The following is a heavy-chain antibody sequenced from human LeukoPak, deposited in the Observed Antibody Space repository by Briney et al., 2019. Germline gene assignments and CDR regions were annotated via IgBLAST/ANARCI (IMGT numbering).Heavy chain of an antibody. V-gene: IGHV4-59*01. CDR3: ARYLTGTATFDY. CDR2: IYYSGST. J-gene: IGHJ4*02. CDR1: GGSISSYY. D-gene: IGHD1-1*01. Sequence: NTSEILSLTCTVSGGSISSYYWSWIRQPPGKGLEWIGYIYYSGSTSYNPSLRSRVTISVDTSKNQFSLKLSSVTAADTAMYYCARYLTGTATFDYWGQGTLVTVSA.